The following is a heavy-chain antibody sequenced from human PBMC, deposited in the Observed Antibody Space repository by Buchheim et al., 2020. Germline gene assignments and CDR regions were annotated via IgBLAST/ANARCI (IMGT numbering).Heavy chain of an antibody. CDR3: VRHYYGLGTHTKYNWLDT. D-gene: IGHD3-10*01. V-gene: IGHV4-34*02. J-gene: IGHJ4*02. CDR2: INHSGTT. Sequence: QVQLQQWGTGLWKPSETLSLTCAVSGGSLSGYYWTWIRQLPGKGLEWIGHINHSGTTNYSPSLKSRITMSVDTSKTQFSLQLSSVTAADTAIYYCVRHYYGLGTHTKYNWLDTWGQGTL. CDR1: GGSLSGYY.